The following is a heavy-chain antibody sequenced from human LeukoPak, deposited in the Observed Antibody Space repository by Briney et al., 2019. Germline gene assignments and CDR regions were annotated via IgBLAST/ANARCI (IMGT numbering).Heavy chain of an antibody. V-gene: IGHV4-39*01. J-gene: IGHJ4*02. D-gene: IGHD6-19*01. CDR1: GGSISSGSYY. CDR3: ASRPSSGWYPFDY. Sequence: PSETLSLTCTVSGGSISSGSYYWGWIRQPPGKGLEWIGSIYYSGSTYYNPSLKSRVTISVDTSKNQFSLKLSSVTAADTAVYYCASRPSSGWYPFDYWGQGTLVTVSS. CDR2: IYYSGST.